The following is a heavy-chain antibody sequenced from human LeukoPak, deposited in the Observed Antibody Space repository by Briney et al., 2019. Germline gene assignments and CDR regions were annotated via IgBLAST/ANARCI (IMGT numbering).Heavy chain of an antibody. J-gene: IGHJ4*02. V-gene: IGHV1-2*06. CDR1: GYTFTSYA. D-gene: IGHD3-10*01. CDR2: INPNSGGS. Sequence: ASVKVSCKASGYTFTSYAMNWVRQAPGQGLEWMGRINPNSGGSNSAQKFQGRITMTRDTSISTAYMELSRLGSDDTAVYYCARGLSSGSYPDMDYWGQGTLVTVSS. CDR3: ARGLSSGSYPDMDY.